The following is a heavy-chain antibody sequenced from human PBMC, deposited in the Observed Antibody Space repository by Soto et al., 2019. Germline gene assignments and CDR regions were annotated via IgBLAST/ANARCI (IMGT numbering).Heavy chain of an antibody. Sequence: QVQLVQSGAEVKKPGASVKVSCKASGYTFTSYGISWVRQAPGQGLEWMGWISAYNGNTNSAQKLQGRVTMTTDTSTSAADMELRSLRSDDTAVDYCARDIVVVVAATQYFQHWGQGTLVTVSS. CDR3: ARDIVVVVAATQYFQH. CDR1: GYTFTSYG. D-gene: IGHD2-15*01. CDR2: ISAYNGNT. V-gene: IGHV1-18*01. J-gene: IGHJ1*01.